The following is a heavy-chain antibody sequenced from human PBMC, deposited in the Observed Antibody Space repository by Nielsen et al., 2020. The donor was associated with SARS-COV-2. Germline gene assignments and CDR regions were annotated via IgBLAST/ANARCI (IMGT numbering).Heavy chain of an antibody. J-gene: IGHJ5*02. CDR3: ARDKTPGGYCTNGVCFTFDP. V-gene: IGHV7-4-1*02. CDR1: GYTFTNYV. D-gene: IGHD2-8*01. Sequence: ASVKVSCKASGYTFTNYVMNWVRQAPGQGLEWMGWINTNTGNPTYAQGFTGRFVFSLDTSVSTAYLQISSLKAEDTAVYYCARDKTPGGYCTNGVCFTFDPWGQGTLVTVSS. CDR2: INTNTGNP.